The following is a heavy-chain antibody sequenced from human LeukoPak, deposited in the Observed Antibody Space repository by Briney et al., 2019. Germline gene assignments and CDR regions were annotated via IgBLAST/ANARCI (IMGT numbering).Heavy chain of an antibody. CDR3: ARRAYGSGSYPFDP. D-gene: IGHD3-10*01. Sequence: SETLSLTCTVSGGSISSYYWSWIRQPPGKGLELIGYIYYSGSTNYNPSLKSRVTISLDTSKNQFSLKLTSVTAADTAVYYCARRAYGSGSYPFDPWGQGTLVTVSS. CDR1: GGSISSYY. V-gene: IGHV4-59*08. CDR2: IYYSGST. J-gene: IGHJ5*02.